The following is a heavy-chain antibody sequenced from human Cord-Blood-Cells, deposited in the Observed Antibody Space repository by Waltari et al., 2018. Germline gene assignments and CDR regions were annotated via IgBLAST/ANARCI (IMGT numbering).Heavy chain of an antibody. CDR3: ARDRVVAARLLGNWFDP. D-gene: IGHD6-6*01. V-gene: IGHV1-18*01. J-gene: IGHJ5*02. CDR1: GYTFTSYG. CDR2: ITAYNGNT. Sequence: QLQLVQSGAEVKKPGASVKVSCKASGYTFTSYGISWLRQAPGQGLEWMGWITAYNGNTNYAQERQGRVTMTTDTSTSTAYMARRSLRSDDTAVYYCARDRVVAARLLGNWFDPWGQGTLVTVSS.